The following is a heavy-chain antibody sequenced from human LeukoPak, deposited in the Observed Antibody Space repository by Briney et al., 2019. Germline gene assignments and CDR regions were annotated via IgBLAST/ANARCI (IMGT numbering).Heavy chain of an antibody. Sequence: ASVKVSCKASGYTFAAYYMYWVRQAPGQGLEWMGWIRPNSGVTNYTQKFQGRVTMTRDTSINTAYMELSSLTSDDTAVYFCATWGLHFDTWGQGTMVTVAS. V-gene: IGHV1-2*02. J-gene: IGHJ3*02. CDR2: IRPNSGVT. D-gene: IGHD3-16*01. CDR1: GYTFAAYY. CDR3: ATWGLHFDT.